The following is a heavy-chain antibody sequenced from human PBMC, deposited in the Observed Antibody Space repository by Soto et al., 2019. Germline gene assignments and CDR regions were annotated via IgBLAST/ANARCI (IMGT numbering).Heavy chain of an antibody. CDR3: ATDAXLRFLEWSRSYYFGMDV. J-gene: IGHJ6*02. V-gene: IGHV3-15*01. Sequence: LRLSCAASGFTFTNAWMRWVRQAPGKGLEWVGRIKSKADGGTTDYAAPVKGRFTISRDDSKNTLYLQMNSLKTEDTAEYYCATDAXLRFLEWSRSYYFGMDVWGRGTTVTVSS. CDR1: GFTFTNAW. D-gene: IGHD3-3*01. CDR2: IKSKADGGTT.